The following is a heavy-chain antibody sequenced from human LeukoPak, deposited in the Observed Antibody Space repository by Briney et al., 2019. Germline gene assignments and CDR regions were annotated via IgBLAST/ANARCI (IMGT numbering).Heavy chain of an antibody. J-gene: IGHJ4*02. V-gene: IGHV1-46*01. Sequence: ASVKVSCKASGYTFTSYYMHWVRQAPGQGLEWMGIINPSGGSTSYAQKFQGRVTMTRDTSTSTVYMELSSLRSEDTAVYYRARTLAAEGVDYWGQGTLVTVSS. D-gene: IGHD6-25*01. CDR3: ARTLAAEGVDY. CDR2: INPSGGST. CDR1: GYTFTSYY.